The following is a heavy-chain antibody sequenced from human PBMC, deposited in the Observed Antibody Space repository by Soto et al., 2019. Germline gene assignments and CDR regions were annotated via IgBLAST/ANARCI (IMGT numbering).Heavy chain of an antibody. D-gene: IGHD5-12*01. CDR3: AKGDRDGYNTYDY. CDR2: ISGSGGST. J-gene: IGHJ4*02. Sequence: GGSLRLSCAASGFTFSSYAMSWVRQAPGKGLEWVSAISGSGGSTYYADSVKGRFTISRDNSKNTLYLQMNSQRAEDTAVYYCAKGDRDGYNTYDYWGQGTLVTVSS. V-gene: IGHV3-23*01. CDR1: GFTFSSYA.